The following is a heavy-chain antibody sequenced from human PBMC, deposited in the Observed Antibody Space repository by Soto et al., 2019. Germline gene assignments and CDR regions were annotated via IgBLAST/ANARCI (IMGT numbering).Heavy chain of an antibody. Sequence: EVQLLESGGGLVQPGESLRLSCAASGFTFSSYAMSWVRQAPGKGLEWVSVISGSDDSTYYADSVKGRSTIPRDNSKNTLYLRMTSLRAEDTAVYCWAKRRSSSTFDYWGQGALVTVSS. CDR1: GFTFSSYA. D-gene: IGHD6-6*01. V-gene: IGHV3-23*01. CDR2: ISGSDDST. J-gene: IGHJ4*02. CDR3: AKRRSSSTFDY.